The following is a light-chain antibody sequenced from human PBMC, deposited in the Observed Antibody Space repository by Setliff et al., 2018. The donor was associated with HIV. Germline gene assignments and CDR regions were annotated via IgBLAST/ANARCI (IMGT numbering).Light chain of an antibody. J-gene: IGLJ1*01. V-gene: IGLV2-14*01. Sequence: LTQPASVSGSPGQSITISCTGISSDVGNYNYVSWYQEHPGKAPKLMIYDVSKRPSGVSNRFSGSKSGNTASLTISGLQAEDEADYHCSSYTGRSTLVFGTGTKGTVL. CDR2: DVS. CDR3: SSYTGRSTLV. CDR1: SSDVGNYNY.